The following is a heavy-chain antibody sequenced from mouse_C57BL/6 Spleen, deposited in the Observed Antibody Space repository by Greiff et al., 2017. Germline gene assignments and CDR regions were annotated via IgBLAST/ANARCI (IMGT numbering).Heavy chain of an antibody. V-gene: IGHV1-15*01. CDR2: IDPETGGT. D-gene: IGHD2-5*01. CDR3: TRGSNSMDY. Sequence: VKLVQSGAELVRPGASVTLSCKASGYTFTDYEMHWVKQTPVHGLEWIGAIDPETGGTAYNQKFKGKAILTADKSSSTAYMELRSLTSEDSAVYYCTRGSNSMDYWGQGTSVTVSS. J-gene: IGHJ4*01. CDR1: GYTFTDYE.